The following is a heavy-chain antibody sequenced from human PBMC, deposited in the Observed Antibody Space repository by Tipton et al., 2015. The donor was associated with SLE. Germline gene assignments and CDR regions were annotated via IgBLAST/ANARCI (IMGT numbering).Heavy chain of an antibody. CDR1: GGSFSGYY. V-gene: IGHV4-34*01. Sequence: TLSLTCAVYGGSFSGYYWSWIRQPPGKGLEWIGEINHSGSTNYNPSLKSRVTISVDTSKNQFSLKLSSVTAAGTAVYYCARAEDCSSTSCPMDVWGKGTTVTVSS. J-gene: IGHJ6*03. CDR2: INHSGST. CDR3: ARAEDCSSTSCPMDV. D-gene: IGHD2-2*01.